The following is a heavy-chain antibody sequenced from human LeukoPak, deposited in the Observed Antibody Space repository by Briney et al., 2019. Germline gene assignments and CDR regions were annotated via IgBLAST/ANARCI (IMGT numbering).Heavy chain of an antibody. V-gene: IGHV4-30-4*08. J-gene: IGHJ4*02. Sequence: SETLSLTCTVSDSSISSGGYYWSWIRQPPGKGLEWIGYIYSSGSTFYNPSLKSRVTILRDTSKNQFSLKLSPVTAADTAVYFCARVQGSNSAFDYWGQGTMVTVSS. D-gene: IGHD4-11*01. CDR2: IYSSGST. CDR3: ARVQGSNSAFDY. CDR1: DSSISSGGYY.